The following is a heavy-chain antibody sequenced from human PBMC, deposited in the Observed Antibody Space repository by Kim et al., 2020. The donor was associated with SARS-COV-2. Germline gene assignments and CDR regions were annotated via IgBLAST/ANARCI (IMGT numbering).Heavy chain of an antibody. CDR1: GGSLSGYY. Sequence: SETLSLTCAVYGGSLSGYYWSWIRQPPGKGLEWIGEIYHSGTTNYNPCLKSRVTISVDTSKNQFSLKLSSVTAADTAVYYCARSLYHAPSNSWVRFDPWGQGTLVTVSS. J-gene: IGHJ5*02. D-gene: IGHD6-13*01. CDR3: ARSLYHAPSNSWVRFDP. CDR2: IYHSGTT. V-gene: IGHV4-34*01.